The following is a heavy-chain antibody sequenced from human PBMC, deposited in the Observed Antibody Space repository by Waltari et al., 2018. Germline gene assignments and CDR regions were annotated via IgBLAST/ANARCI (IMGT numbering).Heavy chain of an antibody. D-gene: IGHD3-22*01. Sequence: QVQLVESGGGVVQPGRSLRLSCAASGFTFSSYGMHWVRQAPGKGLGWVAVLWYYGRNKYYADSVKGRFTISRDNSKNTLYLQMNSLRAEDTAVYYCARDYYDSSPGAFDYWGQGTLVTVSS. CDR2: LWYYGRNK. J-gene: IGHJ4*02. CDR1: GFTFSSYG. V-gene: IGHV3-33*01. CDR3: ARDYYDSSPGAFDY.